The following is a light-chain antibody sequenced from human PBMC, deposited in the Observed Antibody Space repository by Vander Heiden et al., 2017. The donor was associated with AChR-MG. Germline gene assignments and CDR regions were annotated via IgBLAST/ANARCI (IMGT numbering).Light chain of an antibody. CDR2: AAS. J-gene: IGKJ2*02. CDR1: QGISIY. V-gene: IGKV1-39*01. Sequence: DIQMTQSPSSLSASVGDRVTITCRASQGISIYLNWYQQKPGKAPNLLIYAASRLQSGVPSRFSGSGYGTDFTLTISNRQPEDFATYFCPQTDSTPPCTFGQGTKLEIK. CDR3: PQTDSTPPCT.